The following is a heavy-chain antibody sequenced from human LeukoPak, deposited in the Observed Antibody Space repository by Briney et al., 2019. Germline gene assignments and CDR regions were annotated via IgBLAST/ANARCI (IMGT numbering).Heavy chain of an antibody. CDR2: IYYSGST. D-gene: IGHD3-10*01. V-gene: IGHV4-59*12. CDR3: ATGRRGGAFDI. J-gene: IGHJ3*02. CDR1: GGSISSYY. Sequence: SETLSLTCTVSGGSISSYYWSWIRQPPGKGLEWIGYIYYSGSTNYNPSLKSRVTISVDTSKNQFSLKLSSVTAADTAVYYCATGRRGGAFDIWGQGKMVTVSS.